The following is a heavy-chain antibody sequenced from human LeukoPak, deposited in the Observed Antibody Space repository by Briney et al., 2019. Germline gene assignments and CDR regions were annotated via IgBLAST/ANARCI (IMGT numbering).Heavy chain of an antibody. CDR2: IKTKRDGETT. D-gene: IGHD1-26*01. J-gene: IGHJ4*02. CDR3: TTDLSGSYYSDY. Sequence: GGSLRLSCAASGFTFSNAWMSWVRQAPGKGLKWVGRIKTKRDGETTDYAAPVKGRFTISRDDSENTLYLQMNSLKTEDTAVYYCTTDLSGSYYSDYWGQGTLVTVSS. V-gene: IGHV3-15*01. CDR1: GFTFSNAW.